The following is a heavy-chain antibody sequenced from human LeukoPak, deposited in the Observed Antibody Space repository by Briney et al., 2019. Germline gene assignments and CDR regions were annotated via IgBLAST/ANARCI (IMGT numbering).Heavy chain of an antibody. D-gene: IGHD2-15*01. Sequence: GGSLRLSCTASGFRFSDFGMNWVRQAPGKGLEWVSHITSSSSNINYADSVKGRFTTSRDNAENSLYLQMNSLRAEDTAVYFCARRIREGYCSGGNCYSFGYWGQGALVTVSS. CDR3: ARRIREGYCSGGNCYSFGY. CDR1: GFRFSDFG. CDR2: ITSSSSNI. V-gene: IGHV3-48*01. J-gene: IGHJ4*02.